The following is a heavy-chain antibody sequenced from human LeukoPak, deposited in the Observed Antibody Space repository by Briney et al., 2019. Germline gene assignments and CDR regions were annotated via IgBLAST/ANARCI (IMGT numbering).Heavy chain of an antibody. CDR1: GYTFTSYG. D-gene: IGHD2-15*01. CDR3: ARDEVVVVVAATGSWFDP. CDR2: ISAYNGNT. Sequence: APVKVSCKASGYTFTSYGISWVRQAPGQGLEWMRWISAYNGNTNYAQKLQGRVTMTTDTSTSTAYMELRSLRSDDTAVYYCARDEVVVVVAATGSWFDPWGQGTLVTVSS. J-gene: IGHJ5*02. V-gene: IGHV1-18*01.